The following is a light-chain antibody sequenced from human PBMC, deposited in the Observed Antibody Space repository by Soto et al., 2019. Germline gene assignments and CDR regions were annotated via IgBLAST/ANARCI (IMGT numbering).Light chain of an antibody. CDR3: SSYTSSSTTLYV. Sequence: QSALTQPASVSGSPGQSITISCTGTSSDVGGYDYVSWYQQHPGKAPKLMVYDVTNRPSGVSNRFSGSKSGNTASLTISGLQAEDEADYYCSSYTSSSTTLYVFVTGTKLTVL. CDR1: SSDVGGYDY. CDR2: DVT. V-gene: IGLV2-14*01. J-gene: IGLJ1*01.